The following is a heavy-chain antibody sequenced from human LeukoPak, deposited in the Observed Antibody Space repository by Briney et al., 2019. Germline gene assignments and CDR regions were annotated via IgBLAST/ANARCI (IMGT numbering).Heavy chain of an antibody. CDR2: ISSSGSTI. D-gene: IGHD2-2*01. J-gene: IGHJ4*02. CDR3: ARDRVRSTSARVDY. Sequence: PGGSLGLSCAASGFTFSSYETNWVRQAPGKGLEWVSYISSSGSTIYYADSVKGRFTISRDNAKNSLYLQMNSLRAEDTAVYYCARDRVRSTSARVDYWGQGTLVTVSS. V-gene: IGHV3-48*03. CDR1: GFTFSSYE.